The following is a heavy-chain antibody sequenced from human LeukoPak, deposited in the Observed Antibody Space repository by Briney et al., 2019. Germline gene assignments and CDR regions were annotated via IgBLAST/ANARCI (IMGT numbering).Heavy chain of an antibody. J-gene: IGHJ3*01. V-gene: IGHV4-59*08. D-gene: IGHD6-13*01. CDR3: ARHDGSSWYYAFDV. CDR2: IYYSGST. CDR1: GGSISSYY. Sequence: SETLSLTCTVSGGSISSYYWSWIRQPPGKGLEWIGYIYYSGSTNYNPSLKSRVTISVDTSKNQFSLKLSSVTAADTAVYYCARHDGSSWYYAFDVWGQGTMVTVSS.